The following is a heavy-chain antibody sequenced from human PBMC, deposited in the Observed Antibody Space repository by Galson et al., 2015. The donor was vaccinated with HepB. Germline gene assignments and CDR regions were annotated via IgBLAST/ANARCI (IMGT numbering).Heavy chain of an antibody. Sequence: SCKASGYTFSSYSMNWVRQAPGKGLEWVSSISSSSSYIYYADSVKGRFTISRDNAKNSLYLQMNSLRAEDTAVYYCARVGYSDGYGYWGQGTLVTVSS. CDR1: GYTFSSYS. J-gene: IGHJ4*02. D-gene: IGHD5-18*01. V-gene: IGHV3-21*01. CDR3: ARVGYSDGYGY. CDR2: ISSSSSYI.